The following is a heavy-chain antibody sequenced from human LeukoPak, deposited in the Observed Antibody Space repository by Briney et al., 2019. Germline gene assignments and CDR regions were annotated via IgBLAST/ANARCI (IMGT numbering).Heavy chain of an antibody. V-gene: IGHV3-21*01. CDR2: INSSSSYI. CDR1: GFTSSSYS. D-gene: IGHD1-1*01. J-gene: IGHJ4*02. Sequence: RPGGSLRLSCAASGFTSSSYSMNWVRQAPGKGLEWVSSINSSSSYIYYADSVKGRFTISRDNAKNSLYLQMNSLRAEDTAVYYCAGHDSNGVRCFDYWGQGTLVTVSS. CDR3: AGHDSNGVRCFDY.